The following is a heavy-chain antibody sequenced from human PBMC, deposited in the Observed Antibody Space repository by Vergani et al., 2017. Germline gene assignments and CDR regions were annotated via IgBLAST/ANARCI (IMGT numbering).Heavy chain of an antibody. J-gene: IGHJ4*02. D-gene: IGHD2-2*03. CDR1: GFTFSSYS. V-gene: IGHV3-21*02. CDR3: ARGRWISRDSDY. Sequence: VQLVESGGGLVQPGGSLRLSCTASGFTFSSYSMNWVRQAPGKGLEWVSSISSSSSYIYYADSVKGRFTISRDNAKNSLYLQMNSLRAEDTAVYYCARGRWISRDSDYWGQGTLVTVSS. CDR2: ISSSSSYI.